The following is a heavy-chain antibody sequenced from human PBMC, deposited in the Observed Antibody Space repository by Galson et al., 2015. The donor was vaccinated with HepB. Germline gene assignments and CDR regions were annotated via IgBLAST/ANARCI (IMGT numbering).Heavy chain of an antibody. CDR1: GGSISSGGYY. Sequence: TLSLTCTVSGGSISSGGYYWSWIRQHPGKGLEWIGYIYYSGSTYYNPSLKSRVTISVDTSKNQFSLKLSSVTAADTAVYYCARAHGSSWYVVDYWGQGTLVTVSS. V-gene: IGHV4-31*03. D-gene: IGHD6-13*01. CDR2: IYYSGST. J-gene: IGHJ4*02. CDR3: ARAHGSSWYVVDY.